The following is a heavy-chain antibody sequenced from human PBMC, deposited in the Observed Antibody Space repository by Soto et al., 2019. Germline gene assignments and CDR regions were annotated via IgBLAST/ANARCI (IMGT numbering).Heavy chain of an antibody. J-gene: IGHJ4*02. CDR3: ARTVLRHRTAAAGTLGSYYFDY. Sequence: GGSLRLSCAASGFTFSSYSMNWVRQAPGKGLEWVSSISSSSSYIYYADSVKGRFTISRDNAKNSLYLQMNSLRAEDTAVYYCARTVLRHRTAAAGTLGSYYFDYWGQGTLVTVSS. D-gene: IGHD6-13*01. CDR2: ISSSSSYI. CDR1: GFTFSSYS. V-gene: IGHV3-21*01.